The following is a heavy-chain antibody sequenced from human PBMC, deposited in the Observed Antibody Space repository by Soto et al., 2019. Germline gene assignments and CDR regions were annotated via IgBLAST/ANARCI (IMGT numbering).Heavy chain of an antibody. CDR2: TIPIFGPT. J-gene: IGHJ4*02. V-gene: IGHV1-69*01. CDR1: GGTFSNYA. Sequence: VQLVQSGAEVTKPGSSVRVSCKPSGGTFSNYALNWVRQAPGQGLEWMGGTIPIFGPTRYAQKFQGRVTITADEFTSTVYMELSSLRSDDTAVYYCATPVRHFDFWSGYPPFDYWGQGTLVTVSS. CDR3: ATPVRHFDFWSGYPPFDY. D-gene: IGHD3-3*01.